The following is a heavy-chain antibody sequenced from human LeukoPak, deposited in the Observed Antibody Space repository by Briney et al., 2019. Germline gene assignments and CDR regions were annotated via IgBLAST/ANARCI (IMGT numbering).Heavy chain of an antibody. CDR2: ISNDGSRK. J-gene: IGHJ4*02. V-gene: IGHV3-30*04. D-gene: IGHD3-3*01. CDR3: ARDRAWNYFDY. CDR1: GFTFRVYA. Sequence: GGSLRLSCAASGFTFRVYAIHWVRQSPGKGLEWVAIISNDGSRKYYAHSVEGRFTISRDNSKNTLYLQMDSLRAEDTAVYYCARDRAWNYFDYWGQGTLVTVSS.